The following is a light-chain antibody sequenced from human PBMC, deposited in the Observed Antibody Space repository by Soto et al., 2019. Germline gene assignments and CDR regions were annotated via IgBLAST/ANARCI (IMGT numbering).Light chain of an antibody. J-gene: IGLJ1*01. CDR3: SSYTNINTRACV. Sequence: QSVLTQPASVSGSPGQSITFSCTETISDVDDYNYVSWDQQHPGKAPKLVIYEVTNRPSGTSNRFSGSKSDNTASLTISGLQAEDEAEYYCSSYTNINTRACVFGTGTKLTVL. CDR2: EVT. CDR1: ISDVDDYNY. V-gene: IGLV2-14*01.